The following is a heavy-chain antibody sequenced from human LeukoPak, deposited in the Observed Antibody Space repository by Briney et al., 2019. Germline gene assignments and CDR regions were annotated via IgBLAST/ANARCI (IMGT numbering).Heavy chain of an antibody. J-gene: IGHJ4*02. Sequence: PGMSVRLSCAASGFTFSSYAMHWVRQAPGKGLEWVAVISYDGSNKYYADSVKGRFTISRDNSKNTLYLQMSSLRAEDTAVYYCARDLGGYGRLDYWGQGILVTVSS. CDR2: ISYDGSNK. CDR1: GFTFSSYA. D-gene: IGHD5-12*01. CDR3: ARDLGGYGRLDY. V-gene: IGHV3-30-3*01.